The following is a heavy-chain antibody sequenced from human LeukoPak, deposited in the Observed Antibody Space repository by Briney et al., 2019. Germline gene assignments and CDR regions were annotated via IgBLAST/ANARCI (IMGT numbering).Heavy chain of an antibody. D-gene: IGHD5-18*01. CDR2: IYTSGST. V-gene: IGHV4-4*07. J-gene: IGHJ6*03. CDR3: ARLGYSYGRTYYYYYYMDV. CDR1: GDSISNFY. Sequence: SETLSLTCTVSGDSISNFYWSWIRQPAGKGLEWIGRIYTSGSTNYNPSLKSRVTMSVDTSKNQFSLKLSSVTAADTAVYYCARLGYSYGRTYYYYYYMDVWGKGTTVTVSS.